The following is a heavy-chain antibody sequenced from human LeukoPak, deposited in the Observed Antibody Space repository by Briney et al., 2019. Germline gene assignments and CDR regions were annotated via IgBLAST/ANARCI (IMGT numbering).Heavy chain of an antibody. CDR3: SRHTSHYSDSVGYYAFGI. J-gene: IGHJ3*02. CDR2: ILHSGST. V-gene: IGHV4-38-2*02. CDR1: GYSISSGYY. Sequence: PSETLSLTCIVSGYSISSGYYWGWIRQSPGKGLEWIGSILHSGSTHYNPSLNSRVTISVDTSKNQFSLELTSVTAAGTAVYYCSRHTSHYSDSVGYYAFGIWGQGAMVTVSS. D-gene: IGHD3-22*01.